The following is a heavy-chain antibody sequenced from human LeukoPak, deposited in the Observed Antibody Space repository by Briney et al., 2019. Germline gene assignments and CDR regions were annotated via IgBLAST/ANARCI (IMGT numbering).Heavy chain of an antibody. Sequence: SETLSLTCTVSGGSISSYYWSWIRQPPGKGLEWIGYIYYSGSANYNPSLKSRVTISVDMSKSQFSLKLSSVTAADTAVYYCARDGQWPGMDVWGKGTTVTVSS. CDR1: GGSISSYY. CDR2: IYYSGSA. J-gene: IGHJ6*04. CDR3: ARDGQWPGMDV. D-gene: IGHD6-19*01. V-gene: IGHV4-59*01.